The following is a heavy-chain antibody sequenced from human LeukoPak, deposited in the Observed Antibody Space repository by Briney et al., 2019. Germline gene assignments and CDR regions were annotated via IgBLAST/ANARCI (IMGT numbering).Heavy chain of an antibody. CDR2: IIPIFGTA. CDR3: SYYYDSSGYQDPNDY. J-gene: IGHJ4*02. V-gene: IGHV1-69*13. CDR1: GGPFSSYA. Sequence: ASVKVSCNASGGPFSSYAISWLRQAPGQGLEWMGGIIPIFGTANYAQKFQGRVTITADESTSTAYMELSSLRSEDTAVYYCSYYYDSSGYQDPNDYWGQGTLVTVSS. D-gene: IGHD3-22*01.